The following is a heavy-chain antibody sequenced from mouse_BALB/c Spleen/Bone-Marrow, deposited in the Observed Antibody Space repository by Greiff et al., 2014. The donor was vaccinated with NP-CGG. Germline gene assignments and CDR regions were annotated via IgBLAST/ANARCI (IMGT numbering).Heavy chain of an antibody. CDR3: VYGNYYLAY. Sequence: LQLQQSGAELAKPGASVKMSCKASGYTFTSYWMHWVKQRPGQGLEWIGYINPSTGYTEYNQKFKDKATLTADKSSSTAYMQLSSLTSEDSAVYYCVYGNYYLAYWGQGTLVTVSA. V-gene: IGHV1-7*01. CDR1: GYTFTSYW. D-gene: IGHD2-1*01. J-gene: IGHJ3*01. CDR2: INPSTGYT.